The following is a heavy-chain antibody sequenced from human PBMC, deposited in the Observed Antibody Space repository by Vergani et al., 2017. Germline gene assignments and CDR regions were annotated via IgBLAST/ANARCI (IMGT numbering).Heavy chain of an antibody. D-gene: IGHD4-17*01. CDR2: LNPTTGHT. CDR3: ASRGHGDSPYY. J-gene: IGHJ4*02. CDR1: GYIFKNYY. V-gene: IGHV1-46*02. Sequence: VQLVQSGAEVRKPGASVTVSCTASGYIFKNYYIHWLRQAPGQAFEWMGILNPTTGHTTSAQKFQGRVTITADESTSTAYMELSSLRSEDTAVYYCASRGHGDSPYYWGQGTLVTVSS.